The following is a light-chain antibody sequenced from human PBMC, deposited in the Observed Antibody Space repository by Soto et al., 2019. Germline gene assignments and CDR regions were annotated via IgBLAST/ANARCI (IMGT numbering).Light chain of an antibody. CDR2: DVT. V-gene: IGLV2-14*01. CDR1: SSDVGGYNS. J-gene: IGLJ1*01. CDR3: SSFTSSITYV. Sequence: QSALTQPASVSGAPGQSSSVSCACTSSDVGGYNSVSWYRQDPGKAPKLMIYDVTNRPSGVSNRFSGSKSGNTASLTISGLQAEDEADYYCSSFTSSITYVFGTGTKVTVL.